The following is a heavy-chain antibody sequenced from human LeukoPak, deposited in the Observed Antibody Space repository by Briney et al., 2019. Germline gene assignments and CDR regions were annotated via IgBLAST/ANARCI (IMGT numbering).Heavy chain of an antibody. D-gene: IGHD1-14*01. CDR1: GYTFTSYY. V-gene: IGHV1-2*02. CDR2: INPNSGGT. CDR3: GRDITGKNWFDP. J-gene: IGHJ5*02. Sequence: ASVKVSCKASGYTFTSYYMHWMRQAPGQGLEWMGWINPNSGGTNYAQKFQGRVTMTRDTSISTAYMELSRLTSDDTAVYYCGRDITGKNWFDPWGQGTLVTVSS.